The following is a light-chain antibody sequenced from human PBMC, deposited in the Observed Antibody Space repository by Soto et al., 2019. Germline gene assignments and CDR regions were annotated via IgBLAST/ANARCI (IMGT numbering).Light chain of an antibody. CDR1: RSDLGSYNY. Sequence: QSALTQPASVSGSPGQSITISCTGTRSDLGSYNYVSWYLQYPGKAPKLILYEVNNRPSGASNRFSGSKSGNTASLTISRLQAEDEADYYCSSYTDSNTWVFGGGTKLTVL. CDR2: EVN. J-gene: IGLJ3*02. V-gene: IGLV2-14*01. CDR3: SSYTDSNTWV.